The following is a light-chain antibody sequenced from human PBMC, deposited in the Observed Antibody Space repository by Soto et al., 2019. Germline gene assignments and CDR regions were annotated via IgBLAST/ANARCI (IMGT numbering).Light chain of an antibody. Sequence: EILFTQSPCTLPLSPGERATLSCRPSQGVSSSYLAWYQQKPGRPPRLLIYDVSSRATGIPDRFSGSGSGTDFTLNIRRLEPEDFAVYQCQQYGNSRLTFGGGTKVNI. CDR3: QQYGNSRLT. V-gene: IGKV3-20*01. J-gene: IGKJ4*01. CDR1: QGVSSSY. CDR2: DVS.